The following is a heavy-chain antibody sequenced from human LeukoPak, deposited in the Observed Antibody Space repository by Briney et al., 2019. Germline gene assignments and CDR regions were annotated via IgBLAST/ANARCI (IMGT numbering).Heavy chain of an antibody. CDR2: VQHTGFG. CDR1: HGSIVTPNYF. Sequence: PSQTLSLTCSVSHGSIVTPNYFWGWIRQPPGKGLEFVASVQHTGFGHKSPSIRSRVAVSTDTSKNQFSLRLESVTAADTAVYYCVRGVSNDWYFDLWGSGTLVSISS. V-gene: IGHV4-39*07. D-gene: IGHD1-1*01. CDR3: VRGVSNDWYFDL. J-gene: IGHJ2*01.